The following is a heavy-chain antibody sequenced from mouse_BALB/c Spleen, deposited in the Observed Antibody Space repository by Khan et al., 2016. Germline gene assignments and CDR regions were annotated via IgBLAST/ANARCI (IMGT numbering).Heavy chain of an antibody. J-gene: IGHJ1*01. D-gene: IGHD1-1*01. CDR2: IDSGGRT. CDR1: GFTFSNYA. CDR3: ARVNSTGETYWYFDV. V-gene: IGHV5-6-5*01. Sequence: EVELVESGGGLVKPGGSLKLSCAASGFTFSNYAMSWVSQTPEKRLEWVASIDSGGRTYYPDSVQGRFTISRDNARNILYLQMNSLRSEDTAMYYCARVNSTGETYWYFDVWGAGTTVTVSS.